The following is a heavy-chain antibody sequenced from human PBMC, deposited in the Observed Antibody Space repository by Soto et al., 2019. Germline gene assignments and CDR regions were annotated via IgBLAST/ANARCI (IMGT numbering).Heavy chain of an antibody. Sequence: EVQLVEAGGGLIQPGGSLGLSCSASGLTVSSKDIRWVRPSPGKGVEWVSVIYSGGSKHDADSVKGRFTISRDNSKNMVYLQMNSLRVDDTAVYFCASSSRKDYNFGMDAWGQGTTVIVSS. V-gene: IGHV3-53*01. CDR1: GLTVSSKD. D-gene: IGHD1-20*01. CDR2: IYSGGSK. J-gene: IGHJ6*02. CDR3: ASSSRKDYNFGMDA.